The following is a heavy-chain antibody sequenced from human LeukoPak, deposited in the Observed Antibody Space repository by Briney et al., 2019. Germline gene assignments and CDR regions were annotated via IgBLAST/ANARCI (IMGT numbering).Heavy chain of an antibody. J-gene: IGHJ6*03. D-gene: IGHD1-26*01. CDR2: ISAYNGNT. CDR1: GYTFTSYG. V-gene: IGHV1-18*01. Sequence: ASVKVSCKASGYTFTSYGISWVRQAPGQGLEWMGWISAYNGNTNYAQKLQGRVTMTTDTSTSTAYMELSSLRSEDTAVYYCAGFRARREYYYYYYMDVWGKGTTVTVSS. CDR3: AGFRARREYYYYYYMDV.